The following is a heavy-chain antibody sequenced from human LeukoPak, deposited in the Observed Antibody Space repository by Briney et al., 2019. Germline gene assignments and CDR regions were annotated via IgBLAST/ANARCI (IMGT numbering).Heavy chain of an antibody. Sequence: PSETLSLTCTVSGGSISSSSYYWGWIRQPPGRGLEWIGSIYYSGSTYYNPSLKSRVTISVDTSKNQFSLKLSSVTAADTAVYYCARLYCSGGSGYSDYWGQGNLVTVSS. CDR1: GGSISSSSYY. J-gene: IGHJ4*02. CDR3: ARLYCSGGSGYSDY. D-gene: IGHD2-15*01. V-gene: IGHV4-39*01. CDR2: IYYSGST.